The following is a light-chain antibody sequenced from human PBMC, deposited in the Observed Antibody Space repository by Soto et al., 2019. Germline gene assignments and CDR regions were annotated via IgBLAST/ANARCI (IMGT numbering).Light chain of an antibody. CDR2: KAS. V-gene: IGKV1-5*03. CDR1: QSISDW. Sequence: DAQMTQFPSTLSASVGDRVTVTCRASQSISDWLAWYQQKPGKAPKVLIYKASTLESGVPSRFSGSGSGTEFTLTITSVQPDDFATYYCQHYNSYGTFGQGTKVEIK. CDR3: QHYNSYGT. J-gene: IGKJ1*01.